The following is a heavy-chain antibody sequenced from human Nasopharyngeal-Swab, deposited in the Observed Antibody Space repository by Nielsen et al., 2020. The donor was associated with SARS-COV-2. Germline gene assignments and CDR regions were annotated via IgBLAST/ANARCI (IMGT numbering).Heavy chain of an antibody. D-gene: IGHD5-12*01. Sequence: GESLKISCAASGFTFSGSAMHWVRQASGKGLEWVGRIRSKAHNYAAVYAASVEGRFTISRDDSKKTAFLQMGSLKSEDTAVYFCVRQTGYHFDSWGQGTLVTVSS. V-gene: IGHV3-73*01. J-gene: IGHJ4*02. CDR1: GFTFSGSA. CDR2: IRSKAHNYAA. CDR3: VRQTGYHFDS.